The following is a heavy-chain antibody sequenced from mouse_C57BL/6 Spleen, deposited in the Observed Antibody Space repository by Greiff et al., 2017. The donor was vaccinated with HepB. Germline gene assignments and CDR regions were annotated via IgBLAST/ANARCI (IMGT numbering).Heavy chain of an antibody. CDR1: GYPFTDYN. D-gene: IGHD2-12*01. Sequence: EVQLQQSGPELVKPGASVKMSCKASGYPFTDYNMHWVKQSHGKSLEWIGYINPNNGGTSYNQKFKGKATLTVNKSSSTAYMELRSLTSEDSAVYYCARKRAIYDGDAMDYWGQGTSVTVSS. CDR2: INPNNGGT. CDR3: ARKRAIYDGDAMDY. J-gene: IGHJ4*01. V-gene: IGHV1-22*01.